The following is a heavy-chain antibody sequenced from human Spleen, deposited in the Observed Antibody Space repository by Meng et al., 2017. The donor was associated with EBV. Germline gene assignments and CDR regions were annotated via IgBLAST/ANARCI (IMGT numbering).Heavy chain of an antibody. V-gene: IGHV4-4*02. D-gene: IGHD2-2*01. CDR2: IYHSGST. J-gene: IGHJ5*02. Sequence: VQLQVSGPGPVTPSGTLSLTCAVSGGSISSSNVWSWVRQPPGKGLEWIGEIYHSGSTNYNPSLKSRVTISVDKSKNQFSLKLSSVTAADTAVYYCARDSTMPENWFDPWGQGTLVTVSS. CDR1: GGSISSSNV. CDR3: ARDSTMPENWFDP.